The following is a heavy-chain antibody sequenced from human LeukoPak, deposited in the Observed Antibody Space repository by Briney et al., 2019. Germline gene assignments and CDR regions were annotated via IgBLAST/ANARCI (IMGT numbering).Heavy chain of an antibody. CDR1: GYSFTSYW. V-gene: IGHV5-51*01. CDR3: ARQLASGAFDI. J-gene: IGHJ3*02. Sequence: GESLKISCKCSGYSFTSYWIGWVCQMPGKGLEWMGVIYPGDSDTRYSPSFQGLVTISADKSISSAYLQWSSLKASDTAMYYCARQLASGAFDIWGQGTMVTVSS. CDR2: IYPGDSDT.